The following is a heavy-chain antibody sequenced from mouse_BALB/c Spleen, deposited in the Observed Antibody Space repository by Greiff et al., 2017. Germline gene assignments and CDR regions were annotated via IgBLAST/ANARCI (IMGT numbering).Heavy chain of an antibody. J-gene: IGHJ3*01. CDR2: ILPGSGST. V-gene: IGHV1-9*01. D-gene: IGHD2-14*01. Sequence: VQLQQSGAELMKPGASVKISCKATGYTFSSYWIEWVKQRPGHGLEWIGEILPGSGSTNYNEKFKGKATFTADTSSNTAYMQLSSLTSEDSAVYYCARYDYRYWFAYWGQGTLVTVSA. CDR1: GYTFSSYW. CDR3: ARYDYRYWFAY.